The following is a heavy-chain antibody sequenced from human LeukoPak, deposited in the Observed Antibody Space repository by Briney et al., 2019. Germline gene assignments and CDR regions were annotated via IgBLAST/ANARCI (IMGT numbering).Heavy chain of an antibody. J-gene: IGHJ5*02. CDR2: VNRDGGEK. D-gene: IGHD2-21*01. V-gene: IGHV3-7*01. Sequence: GGSLRLSCAASGFTFSNYWMNWVRQAPGKGLEWVANVNRDGGEKYYMDSVKGRFTISRDNTKNSLYLHMSSLGADDTAVYYCATYILNAGDSNWYDRWGQGTLVTVSS. CDR1: GFTFSNYW. CDR3: ATYILNAGDSNWYDR.